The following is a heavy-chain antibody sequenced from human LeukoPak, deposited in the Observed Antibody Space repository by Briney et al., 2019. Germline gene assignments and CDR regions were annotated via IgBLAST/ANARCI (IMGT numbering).Heavy chain of an antibody. V-gene: IGHV3-23*01. CDR1: GFTVSSNY. Sequence: PGGSLRLSCAASGFTVSSNYMSWVRQAPGKGLEWVSAISGSGGSTYYADSVKGRFTISRDNSKNTLYLQMNSLRAEDTAVYYCAKDDKREWLLLRTPDADAFDIWGQGTMVTVSS. J-gene: IGHJ3*02. CDR2: ISGSGGST. CDR3: AKDDKREWLLLRTPDADAFDI. D-gene: IGHD3-22*01.